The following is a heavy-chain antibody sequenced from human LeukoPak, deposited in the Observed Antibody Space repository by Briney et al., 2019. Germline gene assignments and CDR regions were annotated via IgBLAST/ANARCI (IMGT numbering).Heavy chain of an antibody. CDR2: VYHTGST. CDR1: GYSISRGYY. CDR3: ARAGWIITSGIDY. D-gene: IGHD3-10*01. Sequence: SETPSLTCAVSGYSISRGYYWALIRQPPGKGLEWIGTVYHTGSTYYNPSLDSRVTISVDTSKNEFSLNLKSVTAADTAVYYCARAGWIITSGIDYWGQGALVTVSS. J-gene: IGHJ4*02. V-gene: IGHV4-38-2*01.